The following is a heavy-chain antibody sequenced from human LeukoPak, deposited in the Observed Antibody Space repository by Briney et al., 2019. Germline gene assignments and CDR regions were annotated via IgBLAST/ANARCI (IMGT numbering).Heavy chain of an antibody. CDR3: ARDLVYCTNGVCFTAPPLNWFDP. J-gene: IGHJ5*02. Sequence: ASVKVSCKASGYTFTGYYMHWVRQAPGQGPEWMGWINPNSGGTNYAQKFQGRVTMTRDTSISTAYMELSRLRSDDTAVYYCARDLVYCTNGVCFTAPPLNWFDPWGQGTLVTVSS. D-gene: IGHD2-8*01. V-gene: IGHV1-2*02. CDR2: INPNSGGT. CDR1: GYTFTGYY.